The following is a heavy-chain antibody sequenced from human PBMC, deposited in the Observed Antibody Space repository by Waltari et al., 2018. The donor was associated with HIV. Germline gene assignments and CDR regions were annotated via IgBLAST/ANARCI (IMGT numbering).Heavy chain of an antibody. Sequence: EVQLLESGGGLVQPGGSRRLSCAASGFAYVSYAITWVRQSPERGLEWVAAVSGSGAKSFYADSVKGRFTISRDNSKNTLFLQMNSLRAADTAIYYCAKAYYENTAYYYDFWGRGTRVTVSS. D-gene: IGHD3-22*01. V-gene: IGHV3-23*01. CDR1: GFAYVSYA. CDR2: VSGSGAKS. CDR3: AKAYYENTAYYYDF. J-gene: IGHJ4*02.